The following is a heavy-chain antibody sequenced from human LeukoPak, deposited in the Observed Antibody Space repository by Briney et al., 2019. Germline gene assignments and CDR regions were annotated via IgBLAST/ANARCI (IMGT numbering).Heavy chain of an antibody. CDR1: GYSISSGYY. CDR2: IDHSGST. V-gene: IGHV4-38-2*02. CDR3: ARDATMMGNYFNY. Sequence: SETLSLTCTVSGYSISSGYYLGWIRQPPGKGLEWIGRIDHSGSTHYNPPLKSRVTITVDTSKNQFSLKLSSVTAADTALYYCARDATMMGNYFNYWGQGTLVTVSS. J-gene: IGHJ4*02. D-gene: IGHD5-12*01.